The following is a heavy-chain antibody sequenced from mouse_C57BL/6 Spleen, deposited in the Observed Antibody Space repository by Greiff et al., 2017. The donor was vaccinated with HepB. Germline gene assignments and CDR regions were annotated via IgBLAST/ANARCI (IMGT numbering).Heavy chain of an antibody. Sequence: EVQLVESGGGLVQSGRSLRLSCATSGFTFSDFYMEWVRHAPGKGLEWIAASRNKSNDYTTEYSASVKGRFIVSRDTSQSILYLQMNALSAEDPAIYYCARAPKDYYAMDYWGQGTSVTVSS. CDR3: ARAPKDYYAMDY. CDR2: SRNKSNDYTT. J-gene: IGHJ4*01. V-gene: IGHV7-1*01. CDR1: GFTFSDFY.